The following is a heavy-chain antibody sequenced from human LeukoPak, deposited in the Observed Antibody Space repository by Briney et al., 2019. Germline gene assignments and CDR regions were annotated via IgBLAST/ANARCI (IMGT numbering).Heavy chain of an antibody. V-gene: IGHV3-21*01. J-gene: IGHJ4*02. CDR3: AGDRRYCSGGSCHQNLGY. Sequence: GESLRLSCAASGFTFSSYSMTWVRQAPGKGLEWVSSMSSSSSYIYYADSVKGRFTISRDNAKNSLYLQMNSLRAEDTAVYYCAGDRRYCSGGSCHQNLGYWGQGTLVTVSS. CDR1: GFTFSSYS. CDR2: MSSSSSYI. D-gene: IGHD2-15*01.